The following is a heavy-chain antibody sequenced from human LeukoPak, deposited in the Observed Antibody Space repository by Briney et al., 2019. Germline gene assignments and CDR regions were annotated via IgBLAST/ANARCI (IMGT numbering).Heavy chain of an antibody. CDR3: ARAKGAAGFRYFDY. CDR2: INHSGST. D-gene: IGHD6-13*01. J-gene: IGHJ4*02. Sequence: SETLSLTCAVYGGSFSGYYWSWIRQPPGKGLEWTGEINHSGSTNYNPSLKSRVTISVDTSKNQFSLKLSSVTAADTAVYYCARAKGAAGFRYFDYWGQGTLVTVSS. V-gene: IGHV4-34*01. CDR1: GGSFSGYY.